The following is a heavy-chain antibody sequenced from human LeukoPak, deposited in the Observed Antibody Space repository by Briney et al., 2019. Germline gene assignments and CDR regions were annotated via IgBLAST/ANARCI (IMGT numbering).Heavy chain of an antibody. CDR3: STDSGRSYFYFDF. D-gene: IGHD3-10*01. Sequence: GGSLRLSCAASEFTFSSYGMHWVRQAPGKGLDWVAFISYDGSSKKYADSVRGRFTISRDNSKNTLFLQMNSLRAEDTAVYYCSTDSGRSYFYFDFWGQGTLVTVSS. V-gene: IGHV3-30*02. J-gene: IGHJ4*02. CDR2: ISYDGSSK. CDR1: EFTFSSYG.